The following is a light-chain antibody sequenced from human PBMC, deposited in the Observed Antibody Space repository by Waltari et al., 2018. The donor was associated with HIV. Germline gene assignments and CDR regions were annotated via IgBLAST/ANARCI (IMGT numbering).Light chain of an antibody. V-gene: IGLV3-25*03. CDR3: QSADSSGTYRV. CDR1: ALPKQS. CDR2: KDS. J-gene: IGLJ3*02. Sequence: SYELTQPPSVSVSPVQTARITCSGDALPKQSAYWYQQKPGQAPVLVIYKDSERPSGIPERFSGSSSGTTVTLTISGVQAEDEADYYCQSADSSGTYRVFGGGTKLTVL.